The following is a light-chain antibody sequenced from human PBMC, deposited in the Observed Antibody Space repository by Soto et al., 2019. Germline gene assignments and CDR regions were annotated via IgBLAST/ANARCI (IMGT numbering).Light chain of an antibody. Sequence: EIVMTQSPATLSVSPGGRATLSCRASQSISDTLAWYQQKPGQAPRLLIYSASRGATGFPARFSGSGSGTDFTLTISSLQSEDFACYYCQEYNSWPWTFGQGTKVEIK. V-gene: IGKV3-15*01. CDR2: SAS. CDR1: QSISDT. CDR3: QEYNSWPWT. J-gene: IGKJ1*01.